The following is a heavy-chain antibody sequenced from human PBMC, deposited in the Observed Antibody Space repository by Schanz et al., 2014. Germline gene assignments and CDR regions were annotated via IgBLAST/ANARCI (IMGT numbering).Heavy chain of an antibody. CDR2: ISYDGSNK. CDR3: ARDRGYCSGGSCLTFDY. D-gene: IGHD2-15*01. J-gene: IGHJ4*02. Sequence: QVQLVESGGGVVQPGGSLRLSCAASGFIFSSYGLHWVRQAPGKGLEWVAVISYDGSNKYYADSVKGRFTISRDNSKNTLYLQMNTLRAEDTAVYYCARDRGYCSGGSCLTFDYWGQGTLVTVSS. V-gene: IGHV3-30*06. CDR1: GFIFSSYG.